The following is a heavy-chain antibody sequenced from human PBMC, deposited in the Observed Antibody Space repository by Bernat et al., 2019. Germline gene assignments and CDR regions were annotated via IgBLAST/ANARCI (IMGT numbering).Heavy chain of an antibody. CDR2: ISGSGGST. V-gene: IGHV3-23*01. CDR3: AKSGGYCGGGTCYPNWFDP. J-gene: IGHJ5*02. D-gene: IGHD2-15*01. Sequence: EVQLLESGGGLVQPGGSLRLSCAASGFTFSSYAMSWVRQAPGKGLEWVSAISGSGGSTYYADSVKGRFTISRDNSKNTLYLQMNSLRAEDTAVYYCAKSGGYCGGGTCYPNWFDPWGRGTLVT. CDR1: GFTFSSYA.